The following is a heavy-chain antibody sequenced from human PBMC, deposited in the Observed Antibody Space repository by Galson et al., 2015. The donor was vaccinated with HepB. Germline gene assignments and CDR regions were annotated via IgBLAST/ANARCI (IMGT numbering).Heavy chain of an antibody. CDR3: ARMGSSDNIWTYHIDS. D-gene: IGHD1-7*01. J-gene: IGHJ4*02. V-gene: IGHV4-30-4*01. CDR1: GGYITTDDHY. CDR2: IFHKGNT. Sequence: QVQLQESGPGLVKPSQTLFLTCNVSGGYITTDDHYWSWIRQSPGKGLECIGYIFHKGNTYYNPSLRGRADMSLDASQNHFFLRLTSVTAADTAKYYCARMGSSDNIWTYHIDSWGQGLPVTVSS.